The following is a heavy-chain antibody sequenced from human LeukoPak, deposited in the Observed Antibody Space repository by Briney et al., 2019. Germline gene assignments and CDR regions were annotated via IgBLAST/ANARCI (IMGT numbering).Heavy chain of an antibody. D-gene: IGHD2-15*01. CDR3: AKSRAGWPADY. J-gene: IGHJ4*02. V-gene: IGHV3-23*01. CDR1: GFTFSSYA. Sequence: GGSLRLSCAASGFTFSSYAMSWVRQVPGKGLEWVSAISGSGGSAYYADSVKGRFTISRDNSKNTLYLQMNSLRAEDTAVYYCAKSRAGWPADYWGQGTLVTVSS. CDR2: ISGSGGSA.